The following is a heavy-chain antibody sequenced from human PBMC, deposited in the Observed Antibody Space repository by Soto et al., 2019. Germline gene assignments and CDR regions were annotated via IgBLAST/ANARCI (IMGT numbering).Heavy chain of an antibody. J-gene: IGHJ3*02. CDR3: AMQGGSYQAFDI. D-gene: IGHD1-26*01. CDR1: GFTFSSSA. CDR2: IVVGSGNA. V-gene: IGHV1-58*01. Sequence: GASVKVSCKASGFTFSSSAVQWVRQARGQRLEWIGWIVVGSGNAKYAQKFQERVTITRDMSTSTAYMELRSLRSDDTAVYYCAMQGGSYQAFDIWGQGTMVTVSS.